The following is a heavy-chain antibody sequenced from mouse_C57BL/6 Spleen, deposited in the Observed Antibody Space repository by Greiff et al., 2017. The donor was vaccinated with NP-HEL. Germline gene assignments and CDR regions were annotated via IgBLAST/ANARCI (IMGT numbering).Heavy chain of an antibody. Sequence: QVQLKESGPELVKPGASVKLSCKASGYTFTSYDINWVKQRPGQGLEWIGWIYPRDGSTKYNEKFKGKATLTVDTSSSTAYMELHSLTSEDSAVYFCALTTVVAESAMDYWGQGTSVTVSS. J-gene: IGHJ4*01. CDR1: GYTFTSYD. CDR3: ALTTVVAESAMDY. V-gene: IGHV1-85*01. CDR2: IYPRDGST. D-gene: IGHD1-1*01.